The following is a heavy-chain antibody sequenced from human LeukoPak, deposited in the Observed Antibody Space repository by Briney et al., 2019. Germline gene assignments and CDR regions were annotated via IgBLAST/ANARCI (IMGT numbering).Heavy chain of an antibody. J-gene: IGHJ4*02. CDR3: AANYYDSSGYDN. Sequence: SETLSLTCTVSGGSISSYYWSWIRQPPGKGLEWVGYIYYSGSTNYNPSLKSRVTISVDTSKNQFSLKLSSVTAADTAVYYCAANYYDSSGYDNWGQGTLVTVSS. CDR2: IYYSGST. D-gene: IGHD3-22*01. CDR1: GGSISSYY. V-gene: IGHV4-59*08.